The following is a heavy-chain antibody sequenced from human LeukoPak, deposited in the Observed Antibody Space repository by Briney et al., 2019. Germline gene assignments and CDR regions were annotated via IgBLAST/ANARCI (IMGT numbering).Heavy chain of an antibody. CDR3: ARDLYRIVVVPHYFDY. J-gene: IGHJ4*02. CDR2: KSYDCSNK. D-gene: IGHD3-22*01. V-gene: IGHV3-30*04. Sequence: GGSLRLFCAASGFIFSNYALHGVRHAPGKGREGGTVKSYDCSNKFYADSVRGRFTISRDNSKNTLFLQMNSLRPEDTAVYYCARDLYRIVVVPHYFDYWGQGTLVTVSS. CDR1: GFIFSNYA.